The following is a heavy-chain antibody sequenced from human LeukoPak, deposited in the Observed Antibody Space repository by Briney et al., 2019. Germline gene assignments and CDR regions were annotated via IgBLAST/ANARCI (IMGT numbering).Heavy chain of an antibody. J-gene: IGHJ3*02. CDR1: GGNFIHYA. CDR3: VREWDHTRMTFDI. Sequence: GASVKVSCKASGGNFIHYAIGWVRQAPGQGLEWMGWIGTYNGNTKYAQEFQGRVTMTTDASTSTGYMELRNLRSDDTAVYFCVREWDHTRMTFDIWGQGTMVTVSS. CDR2: IGTYNGNT. V-gene: IGHV1-18*01. D-gene: IGHD1-26*01.